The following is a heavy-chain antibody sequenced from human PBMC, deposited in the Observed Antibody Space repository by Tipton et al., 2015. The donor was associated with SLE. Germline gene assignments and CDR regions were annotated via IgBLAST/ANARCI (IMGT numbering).Heavy chain of an antibody. D-gene: IGHD4-17*01. J-gene: IGHJ4*02. CDR3: ARDNDDYGDYDY. Sequence: QLVQSGGEVKKPGASVKVSCKASGYSFTTYDITWVRQAPGQGLEGMGWIRPDSSDTDYAQKLQGRVTMTTDTSTNTAYMELRSLTSDDAAVYYCARDNDDYGDYDYWGQGTLVTVSS. CDR1: GYSFTTYD. V-gene: IGHV1-18*01. CDR2: IRPDSSDT.